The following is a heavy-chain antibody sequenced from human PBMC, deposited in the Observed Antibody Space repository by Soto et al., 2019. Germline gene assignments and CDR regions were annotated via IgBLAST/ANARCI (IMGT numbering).Heavy chain of an antibody. CDR2: IYYSVST. J-gene: IGHJ6*02. D-gene: IGHD3-3*01. Sequence: TLSLTCGVSGASIDNNGYSCTWILHHPGKGLEWIGYIYYSVSTYYNPSLKSRVTISVDTSKNQLPLKLSSVTAADTAVYYCASAIFGVVIGPLEVWGQGTPVTLSS. V-gene: IGHV4-31*02. CDR1: GASIDNNGYS. CDR3: ASAIFGVVIGPLEV.